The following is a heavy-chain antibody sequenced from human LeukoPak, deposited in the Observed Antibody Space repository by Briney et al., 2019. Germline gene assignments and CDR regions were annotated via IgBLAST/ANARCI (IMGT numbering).Heavy chain of an antibody. Sequence: PGGSLRLSCAASGFTFSSYGLHWGRQAPGRGVEWVALIWYDGSNKYYADSVKVRFTISRDNSKNTVYLQMNSLRVEDTAVYYCARGVFAGDLLTGYWYFDLWGRGTLVTVSS. V-gene: IGHV3-33*01. J-gene: IGHJ2*01. CDR3: ARGVFAGDLLTGYWYFDL. CDR2: IWYDGSNK. CDR1: GFTFSSYG. D-gene: IGHD1-20*01.